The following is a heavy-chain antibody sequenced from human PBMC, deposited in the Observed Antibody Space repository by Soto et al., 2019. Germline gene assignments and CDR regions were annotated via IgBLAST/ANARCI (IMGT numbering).Heavy chain of an antibody. CDR3: AREAEYSSSSYAFDI. Sequence: SETLSLTCAVSGGSISSSNWWSWVRQPPGKGLEWIGEIYHSGSTNYNPSLKSRVTISVDKSKNQFSLKLSSVTAADTAVYYCAREAEYSSSSYAFDIWGQGTMVTV. CDR2: IYHSGST. CDR1: GGSISSSNW. D-gene: IGHD6-6*01. J-gene: IGHJ3*02. V-gene: IGHV4-4*02.